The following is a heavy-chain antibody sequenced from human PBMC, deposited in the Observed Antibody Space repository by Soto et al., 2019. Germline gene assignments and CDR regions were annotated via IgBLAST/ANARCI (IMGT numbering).Heavy chain of an antibody. CDR1: GGSISSYY. Sequence: QVQLQESGPGLVKPSETLSLTCTVSGGSISSYYWSWIRQPPGKGLEWIGYIYYRGSTNYNPSLKSRVTISVDTSKNQCSLKLSSVTAADTAVYYCARQGNLGILAFDIWGQGTMVTVSS. D-gene: IGHD3-10*01. CDR2: IYYRGST. J-gene: IGHJ3*02. V-gene: IGHV4-59*08. CDR3: ARQGNLGILAFDI.